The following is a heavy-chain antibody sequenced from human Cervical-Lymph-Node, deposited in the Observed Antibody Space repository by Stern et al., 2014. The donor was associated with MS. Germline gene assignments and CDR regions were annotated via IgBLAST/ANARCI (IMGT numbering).Heavy chain of an antibody. CDR1: GGSMSGNY. J-gene: IGHJ4*02. CDR3: ARARATRHLDS. CDR2: IYHSGST. Sequence: VQLVESGPGLVKPSETLSLTCNVSGGSMSGNYWTWIRQPPGKGLEWIGYIYHSGSTTSNPALKSRVTISIDTSKNQFSLKLSSVGASDMAIYYCARARATRHLDSWGQGTLGTVAS. V-gene: IGHV4-59*01.